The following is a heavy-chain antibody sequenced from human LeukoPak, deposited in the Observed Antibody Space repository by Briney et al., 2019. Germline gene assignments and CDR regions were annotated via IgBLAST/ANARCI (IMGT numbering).Heavy chain of an antibody. CDR2: IYNSGS. J-gene: IGHJ4*02. Sequence: SETLSLTCSVSGGSISSSTYYWGWIRQPPGKGLEWIGNIYNSGSSSYDPSLNPSLKSRVTISVDTSKNQFSLKLTSVTAADTAIYYCARAPVLYYFDYWGQGTLVTVSS. D-gene: IGHD2-8*01. CDR3: ARAPVLYYFDY. CDR1: GGSISSSTYY. V-gene: IGHV4-39*07.